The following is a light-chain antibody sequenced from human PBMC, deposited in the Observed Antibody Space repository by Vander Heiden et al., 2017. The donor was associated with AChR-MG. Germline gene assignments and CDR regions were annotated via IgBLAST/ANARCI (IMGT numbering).Light chain of an antibody. CDR1: QSVGTS. V-gene: IGKV3-11*01. J-gene: IGKJ4*02. CDR2: EAF. CDR3: HQHFDWPRT. Sequence: DIVLTQSPATLSLSAGEGATLSCRASQSVGTSLVWYQQRPGQPPRLLIFEAFRRASGTPGRFSASGSGTDFTLNINNLEPGDFGTYYCHQHFDWPRTFGRGTKVEVK.